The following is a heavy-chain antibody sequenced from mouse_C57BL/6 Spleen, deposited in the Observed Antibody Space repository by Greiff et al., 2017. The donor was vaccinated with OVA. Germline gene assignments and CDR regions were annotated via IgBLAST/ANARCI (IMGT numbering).Heavy chain of an antibody. Sequence: EVKLVESGGGLVKPGGSLKLSCAASGFTFSDYGMHWVSQAPEQGLEWVAYISSGSSTIYYADKVKGRFTISRDNANNTLFLQMTSLRSEDTAMYYCERPRIITTVVAIPFDYWGQGTTLTVSS. D-gene: IGHD1-1*01. CDR2: ISSGSSTI. CDR3: ERPRIITTVVAIPFDY. J-gene: IGHJ2*01. CDR1: GFTFSDYG. V-gene: IGHV5-17*01.